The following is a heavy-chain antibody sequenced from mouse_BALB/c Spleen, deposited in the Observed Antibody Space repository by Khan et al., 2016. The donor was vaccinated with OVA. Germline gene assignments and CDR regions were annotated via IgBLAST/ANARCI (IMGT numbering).Heavy chain of an antibody. V-gene: IGHV2-3*01. CDR1: GFSLTSYG. J-gene: IGHJ4*01. Sequence: QVQLKQSGPGLVAPSQSLSITCSISGFSLTSYGVNWVRQPPGKGLEWLGVIWGDGSTNYHSTLKSRLIITKDNSKRQVFLTLNSLQTDDTATYDCAKFTPDYYSMDYWGQGTAVTVTS. D-gene: IGHD1-1*01. CDR2: IWGDGST. CDR3: AKFTPDYYSMDY.